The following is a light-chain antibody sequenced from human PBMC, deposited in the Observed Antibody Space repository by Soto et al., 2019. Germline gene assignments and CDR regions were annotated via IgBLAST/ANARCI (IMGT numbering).Light chain of an antibody. CDR2: AAS. CDR3: QQANSFPLT. Sequence: MTQSPATLSVSPGERATLSCRASQSISGWLAWYQQKPGKAPKLLIYAASSLQSGVPSRFSGSGSGTDFTLTISSLQPEDFATYYCQQANSFPLTFGGGTKVEIK. J-gene: IGKJ4*01. CDR1: QSISGW. V-gene: IGKV1-12*01.